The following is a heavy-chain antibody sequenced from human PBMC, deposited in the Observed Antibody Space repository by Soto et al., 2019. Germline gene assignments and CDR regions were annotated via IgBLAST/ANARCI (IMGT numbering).Heavy chain of an antibody. CDR1: GGSISSGGYY. CDR2: IYYSGST. J-gene: IGHJ3*02. Sequence: SETLSLTCTVSGGSISSGGYYWSWIRQHPGKGLEWIGYIYYSGSTYYNPSLKSRVTISVDTSKNQFSLKLSSVTAADTAVYYCARNVLGASVQYAIDIWGKGSMLTV. D-gene: IGHD1-1*01. CDR3: ARNVLGASVQYAIDI. V-gene: IGHV4-31*03.